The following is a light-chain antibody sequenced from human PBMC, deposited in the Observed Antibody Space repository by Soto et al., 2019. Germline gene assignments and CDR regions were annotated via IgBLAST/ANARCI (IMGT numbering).Light chain of an antibody. V-gene: IGKV3-11*01. CDR3: QHRSNWHIT. CDR2: DAS. J-gene: IGKJ5*01. CDR1: QSVSSY. Sequence: EIVLTQSPATLSLSPGERAALSCRASQSVSSYLAWYQQKPGQAPRLLIYDASNRATGIPARFSGSGSGTDFTLTINSLEPEDFAVYYCQHRSNWHITFGQGTRLDIK.